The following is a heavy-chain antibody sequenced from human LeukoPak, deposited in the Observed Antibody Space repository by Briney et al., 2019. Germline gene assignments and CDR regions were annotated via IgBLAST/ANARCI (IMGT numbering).Heavy chain of an antibody. Sequence: SQTLSLTCAVSGGSISSGGYSWSWIRQPPGKGLEWIGYIYHSGSTYYNPSLKSRVTISVDRSKNQFSLKLSSVTAADTAVYYCARDARSNYFDYWGQGTLVTVSS. D-gene: IGHD3-10*01. CDR3: ARDARSNYFDY. V-gene: IGHV4-30-2*01. CDR2: IYHSGST. CDR1: GGSISSGGYS. J-gene: IGHJ4*02.